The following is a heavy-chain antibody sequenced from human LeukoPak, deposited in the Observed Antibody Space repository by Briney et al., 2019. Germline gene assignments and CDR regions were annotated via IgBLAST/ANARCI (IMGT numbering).Heavy chain of an antibody. J-gene: IGHJ4*02. CDR2: VYHSGIT. D-gene: IGHD2/OR15-2a*01. V-gene: IGHV4-38-2*02. Sequence: SETLSLTCTVSGYSISSGYYWAWIRQSPGEGLEWIGSVYHSGITYYTPSLKSRVSISVDTSKNQFSLKVTSVTAADTAVYYCAREWQYQFDYWGQGSLVAISS. CDR1: GYSISSGYY. CDR3: AREWQYQFDY.